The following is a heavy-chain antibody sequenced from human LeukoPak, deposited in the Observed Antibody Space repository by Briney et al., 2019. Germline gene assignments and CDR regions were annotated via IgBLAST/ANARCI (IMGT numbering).Heavy chain of an antibody. CDR1: GGSFSGYY. Sequence: PSETLSLTCAVYGGSFSGYYWSWIRQPPGKGLEWIGEINHSGSTNYNPSLKSRVTISVDTSKNQFSLKLSSVTAADTAVYYCARDQGGAVAGTAFDIWGQGTMVAVSS. D-gene: IGHD6-19*01. CDR3: ARDQGGAVAGTAFDI. CDR2: INHSGST. V-gene: IGHV4-34*01. J-gene: IGHJ3*02.